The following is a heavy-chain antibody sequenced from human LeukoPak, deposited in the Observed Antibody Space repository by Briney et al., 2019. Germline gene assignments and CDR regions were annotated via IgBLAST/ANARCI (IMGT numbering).Heavy chain of an antibody. V-gene: IGHV4-4*07. CDR1: GGSISSYY. D-gene: IGHD6-6*01. CDR2: IYTSGST. Sequence: SETLSLTCTVSGGSISSYYWSWIRQPAGKGLEWIGRIYTSGSTNYNPSLKSRVTMSVDTSKNQFSLKLGSVTAADTAVYYCAREGGGAAARHPSSRVTPAFDYWGQGTLVTVSS. J-gene: IGHJ4*02. CDR3: AREGGGAAARHPSSRVTPAFDY.